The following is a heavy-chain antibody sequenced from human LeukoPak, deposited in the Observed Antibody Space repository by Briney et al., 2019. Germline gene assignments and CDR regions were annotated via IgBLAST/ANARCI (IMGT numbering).Heavy chain of an antibody. CDR2: ISSSDSTI. CDR1: GFTFSSYE. J-gene: IGHJ1*01. V-gene: IGHV3-48*03. Sequence: GGSLRLSCAASGFTFSSYEMNWVRQAPGKGLEWVSYISSSDSTIYYADSVKGRFTISRDNAKNSLYLQMNSLRAEDTAVYYCARGQDFQHWGQGTLVTVSS. CDR3: ARGQDFQH.